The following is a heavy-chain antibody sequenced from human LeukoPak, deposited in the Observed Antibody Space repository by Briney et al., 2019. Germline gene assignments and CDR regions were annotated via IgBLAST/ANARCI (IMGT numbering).Heavy chain of an antibody. CDR3: AKRGLLWFIQPDNWFDP. J-gene: IGHJ5*02. V-gene: IGHV4-31*03. D-gene: IGHD3-10*01. CDR2: IYYSGST. Sequence: PSETLSLTCTVSGGSISSGGYYWSWIRQHPGKGLEWIGYIYYSGSTYYNPSLKSRVTISVDTSKNQFSLKLSSVTAADTAVYYCAKRGLLWFIQPDNWFDPWGQGTLVTVSS. CDR1: GGSISSGGYY.